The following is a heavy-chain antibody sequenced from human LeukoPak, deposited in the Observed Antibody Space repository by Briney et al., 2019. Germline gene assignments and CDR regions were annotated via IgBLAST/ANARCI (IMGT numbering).Heavy chain of an antibody. V-gene: IGHV5-51*01. J-gene: IGHJ4*02. CDR3: ARQNDFRLDY. CDR1: GSTFSSYW. D-gene: IGHD3-3*01. CDR2: IYPGDSDT. Sequence: GASLKISCQGSGSTFSSYWIGWVRQMPGKGLEWMGIIYPGDSDTRYSPSLQGQVTISVDTSIGTAYLQWSSLKASDTAIYYCARQNDFRLDYWGQGTLVTVSS.